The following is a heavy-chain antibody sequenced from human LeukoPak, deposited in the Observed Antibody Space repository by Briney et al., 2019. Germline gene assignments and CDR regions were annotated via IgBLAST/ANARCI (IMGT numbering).Heavy chain of an antibody. CDR1: GFPFSFAW. CDR2: IKGNADGGSI. Sequence: GVSLRLSCAASGFPFSFAWMSWVRQAPGKGLEWVGRIKGNADGGSIDYAAPVKGRFTISKDDSKNTLFLQMNSLIAEDTALYYFFAAYCSSGACYDYFDSWGQGALVTVSS. CDR3: FAAYCSSGACYDYFDS. D-gene: IGHD2-2*01. J-gene: IGHJ4*02. V-gene: IGHV3-15*01.